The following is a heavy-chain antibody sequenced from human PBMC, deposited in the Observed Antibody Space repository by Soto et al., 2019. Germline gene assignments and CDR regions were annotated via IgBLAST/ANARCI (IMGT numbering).Heavy chain of an antibody. J-gene: IGHJ4*02. Sequence: VGSLRLSCAASGFTFAYAWMSWFRQAPVNGPEWVGRIKSKTDGGTTDYAAPVKGRFTISRDDSKNTLYLQMNSLKIEDTAVYYCTHDYGDYRYYFDYWGPGILVTVSS. D-gene: IGHD4-17*01. CDR1: GFTFAYAW. CDR3: THDYGDYRYYFDY. CDR2: IKSKTDGGTT. V-gene: IGHV3-15*01.